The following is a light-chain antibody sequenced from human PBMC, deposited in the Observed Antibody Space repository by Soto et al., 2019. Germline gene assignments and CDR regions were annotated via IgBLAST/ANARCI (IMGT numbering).Light chain of an antibody. Sequence: EVELTQSPATLSLSPGERATLSCRASQSVSTHLAWYQQKPGQAPTLLIYGASTRATGIPARFSGSGSGTEFTLTISSLQSEDFAVYYCQQYDNWPPWTFGQGTKVDIK. J-gene: IGKJ1*01. CDR1: QSVSTH. CDR3: QQYDNWPPWT. CDR2: GAS. V-gene: IGKV3-15*01.